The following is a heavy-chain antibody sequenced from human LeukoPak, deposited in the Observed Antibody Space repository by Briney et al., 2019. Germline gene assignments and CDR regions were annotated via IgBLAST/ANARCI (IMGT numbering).Heavy chain of an antibody. J-gene: IGHJ4*02. CDR1: GFTFSSYS. Sequence: GGSLRLSCAASGFTFSSYSMNWIRQAPGKGLEWVSSISSSSSYIYYADSVKGRFIIVRDDTKNSLYLQMYRPRADNTVDYCGAKISTREALHDYWGQGTLVTVSS. V-gene: IGHV3-21*01. D-gene: IGHD5-24*01. CDR3: AKISTREALHDY. CDR2: ISSSSSYI.